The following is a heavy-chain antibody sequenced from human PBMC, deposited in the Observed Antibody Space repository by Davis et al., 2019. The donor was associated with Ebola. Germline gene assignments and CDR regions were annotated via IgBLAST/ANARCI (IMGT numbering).Heavy chain of an antibody. CDR1: GGTFSGYY. D-gene: IGHD3-22*01. J-gene: IGHJ4*02. CDR2: INHSGST. CDR3: ARSVSWLRLPDY. Sequence: PSETLSLTCAVYGGTFSGYYWSWIRQPPGKGLEWIGEINHSGSTNYNPSLKRRVTISVDTSKNQFSLKLSSVTAADTAVYYCARSVSWLRLPDYWGQGTLVTVSS. V-gene: IGHV4-34*01.